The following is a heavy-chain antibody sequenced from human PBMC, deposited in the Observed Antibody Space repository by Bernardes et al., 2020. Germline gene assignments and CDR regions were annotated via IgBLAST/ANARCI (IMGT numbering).Heavy chain of an antibody. J-gene: IGHJ4*02. V-gene: IGHV3-21*01. CDR3: AREVKSGGGDY. CDR2: ISSSSYI. D-gene: IGHD3-3*01. Sequence: GGSLRLSCAASGFTFSSYSMNWVRQAPGKGLEWVSSISSSSYIYYADSVKGRFTISRDNAKNSLYLQMNSLRAEDTAVYYCAREVKSGGGDYWGQGTLVTVSS. CDR1: GFTFSSYS.